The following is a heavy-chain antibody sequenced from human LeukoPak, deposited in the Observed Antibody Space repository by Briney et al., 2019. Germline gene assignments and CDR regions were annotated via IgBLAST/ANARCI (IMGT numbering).Heavy chain of an antibody. V-gene: IGHV4-34*01. CDR2: IKHSGST. CDR1: GGSFSGYY. Sequence: PSETLSLTCAVYGGSFSGYYWSWIRQPPGKGLEWIGEIKHSGSTNYNPSLKSRVTISVDTSKNQFSLKLSSVTAADTAVYYCARGVNYDSSGYHPPFSYWGQGTLVTVSS. J-gene: IGHJ4*02. CDR3: ARGVNYDSSGYHPPFSY. D-gene: IGHD3-22*01.